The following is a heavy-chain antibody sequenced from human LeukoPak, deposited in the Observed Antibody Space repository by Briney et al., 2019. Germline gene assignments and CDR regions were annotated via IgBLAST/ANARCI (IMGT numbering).Heavy chain of an antibody. CDR1: GDTFSNYA. D-gene: IGHD3-10*01. CDR2: MNPNSGNT. V-gene: IGHV1-8*02. J-gene: IGHJ6*03. Sequence: GASVKVSCKASGDTFSNYAISWVRQATGQGLEWMGWMNPNSGNTGYAQKFQGRVTMTRNTSISTAYMELSSLRSEDTAVYYCARGGVRGVTSYYYYYYYMDVWGKGTTVTISS. CDR3: ARGGVRGVTSYYYYYYYMDV.